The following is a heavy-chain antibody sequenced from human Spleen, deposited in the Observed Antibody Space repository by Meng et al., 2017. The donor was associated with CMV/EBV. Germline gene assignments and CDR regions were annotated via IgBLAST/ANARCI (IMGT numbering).Heavy chain of an antibody. D-gene: IGHD2-2*01. CDR1: GGTFSSYA. Sequence: SVKVSCKASGGTFSSYAISWVRQTPGQGLGWMGGIIPIFGTANYAQKFQGRVTITTDESTSTAYMELSSLRSEDTAVYYCARALVPYWSFGVPAAIIDDYYYYYGMDVWGQGTTVTVSS. CDR2: IIPIFGTA. CDR3: ARALVPYWSFGVPAAIIDDYYYYYGMDV. V-gene: IGHV1-69*05. J-gene: IGHJ6*02.